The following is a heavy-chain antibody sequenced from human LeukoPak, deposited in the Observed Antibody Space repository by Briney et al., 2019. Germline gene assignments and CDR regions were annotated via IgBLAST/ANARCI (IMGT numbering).Heavy chain of an antibody. D-gene: IGHD1-7*01. V-gene: IGHV1-2*02. CDR1: GYTFTGYF. CDR3: ARGGLELRKDFDY. J-gene: IGHJ4*02. CDR2: INPHSGGT. Sequence: ASVKVSCKASGYTFTGYFIHWVRQAPGQGLEWMGWINPHSGGTNYAQTFQGRVTMTGDTSISTAYMQLSRLRSDDTAVYYCARGGLELRKDFDYWGQGTLVTVSS.